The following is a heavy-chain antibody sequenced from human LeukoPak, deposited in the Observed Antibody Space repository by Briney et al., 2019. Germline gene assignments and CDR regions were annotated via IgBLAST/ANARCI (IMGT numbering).Heavy chain of an antibody. D-gene: IGHD6-19*01. CDR1: GFTFSSYA. V-gene: IGHV3-23*01. CDR3: ANSRAGADPGYYFDY. Sequence: GGSLRLSCAASGFTFSSYAMSWVRQAPGKGLEWVPAISGSGGSTYYADSVKGRFTISRDNSKNTLYLQMNSLRAEDTAVYYCANSRAGADPGYYFDYWGQGTLVTVSS. CDR2: ISGSGGST. J-gene: IGHJ4*02.